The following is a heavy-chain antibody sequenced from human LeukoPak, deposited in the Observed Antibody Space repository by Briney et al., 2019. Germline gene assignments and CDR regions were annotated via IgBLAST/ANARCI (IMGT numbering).Heavy chain of an antibody. CDR2: IIPGGGST. J-gene: IGHJ4*02. CDR1: GYTFTNYL. CDR3: VREESGGYFDY. V-gene: IGHV1-46*01. Sequence: ASVKVSCKASGYTFTNYLLHWVRQAPGQGLEWVGRIIPGGGSTNYVQKFRDRVTMTRDTSTSTVYMELSSLRSEDTAVYHCVREESGGYFDYWGLGTLVTVSS. D-gene: IGHD2-8*02.